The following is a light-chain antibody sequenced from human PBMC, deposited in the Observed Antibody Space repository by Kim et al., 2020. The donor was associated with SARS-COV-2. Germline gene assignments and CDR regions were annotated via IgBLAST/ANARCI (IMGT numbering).Light chain of an antibody. CDR2: DAS. CDR3: QQRINWFT. Sequence: SLSPGDRATLSCRASESVRSNLAWYQQKPGQAPRLLIYDASNRATGIPARFSGSGSGTDFTLTISSLEPEDFAVYYCQQRINWFTFGPGTKVDIK. CDR1: ESVRSN. V-gene: IGKV3-11*01. J-gene: IGKJ3*01.